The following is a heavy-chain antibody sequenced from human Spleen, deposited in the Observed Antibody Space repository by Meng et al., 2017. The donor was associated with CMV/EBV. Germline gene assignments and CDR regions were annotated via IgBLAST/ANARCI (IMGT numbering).Heavy chain of an antibody. CDR2: ISWNSGII. Sequence: GGSLRLSCAASGFIFDDYAMHWVRQAPGKGLEWVSGISWNSGIIDYAASVKGRFTISRDNTENSLYLQMISLRTEDSALYYCTKAPTGGYYDSGLDYWGQGTLVTVSS. CDR3: TKAPTGGYYDSGLDY. J-gene: IGHJ4*02. V-gene: IGHV3-9*01. D-gene: IGHD3-22*01. CDR1: GFIFDDYA.